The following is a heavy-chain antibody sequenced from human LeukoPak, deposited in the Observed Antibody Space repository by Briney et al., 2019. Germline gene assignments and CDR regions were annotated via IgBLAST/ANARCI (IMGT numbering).Heavy chain of an antibody. V-gene: IGHV3-33*01. CDR3: ARHYYGLDY. Sequence: GGSLRLSCAASGFTFSSYGMHWVRQAPGKGLEWVAIIWYDGSDKYYADSVKGRFTISRDNSKNTLYLQMNSLRAEDTAVYYCARHYYGLDYWGQGTLVTVSS. CDR2: IWYDGSDK. D-gene: IGHD3-10*01. J-gene: IGHJ4*02. CDR1: GFTFSSYG.